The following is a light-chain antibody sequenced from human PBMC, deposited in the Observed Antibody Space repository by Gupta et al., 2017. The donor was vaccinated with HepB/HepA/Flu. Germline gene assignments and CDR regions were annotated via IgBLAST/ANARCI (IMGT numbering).Light chain of an antibody. V-gene: IGLV2-11*01. CDR3: CSYAGSYTWV. CDR2: DVT. CDR1: SSDVGGYNF. Sequence: SALTQPRSVSGSPGQSVTISCTGTSSDVGGYNFVSWYRQDSGKAPKLIMYDVTGRPSGVPDRFSGSKSGNTASLTISRLRPEDESDYYCCSYAGSYTWVFGGGTKVTVL. J-gene: IGLJ3*02.